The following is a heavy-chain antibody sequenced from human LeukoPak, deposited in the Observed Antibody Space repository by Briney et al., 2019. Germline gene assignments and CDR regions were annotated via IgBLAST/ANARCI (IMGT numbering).Heavy chain of an antibody. CDR3: ATYFYGEYGSYYFDY. Sequence: RPSGTPSRTCAVSGAFITNSRWWSWARQPPGKGLEWIGEIYHSGTTNYNPSLQSRVTMSVDKSKNQFSLKLSSVTAADTAVYYCATYFYGEYGSYYFDYWGQGTLVTVSS. J-gene: IGHJ4*02. V-gene: IGHV4-4*02. CDR1: GAFITNSRW. D-gene: IGHD4-17*01. CDR2: IYHSGTT.